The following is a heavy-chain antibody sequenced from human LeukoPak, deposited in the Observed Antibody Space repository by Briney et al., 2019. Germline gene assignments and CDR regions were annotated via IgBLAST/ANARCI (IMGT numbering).Heavy chain of an antibody. D-gene: IGHD3-3*01. CDR2: FDPEDGET. Sequence: GASVKVSCKVSGYTLTELSMHWVRQAPGKGLEWMGGFDPEDGETIYAQKFQGRVTMTEDTSTDTAYMELSSLRSEDTAVYYCATVPPNRIFWMRGPEHGGYYFDYWGQGTLVTVSS. CDR1: GYTLTELS. CDR3: ATVPPNRIFWMRGPEHGGYYFDY. V-gene: IGHV1-24*01. J-gene: IGHJ4*02.